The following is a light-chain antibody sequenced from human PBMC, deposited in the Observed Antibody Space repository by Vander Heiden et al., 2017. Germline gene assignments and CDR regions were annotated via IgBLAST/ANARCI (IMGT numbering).Light chain of an antibody. CDR2: KDN. CDR1: ALPNQY. J-gene: IGLJ3*02. CDR3: QSSDSSGTFWV. V-gene: IGLV3-25*03. Sequence: SSRLTQPPPVSVSQGQTARITWSGDALPNQYAYWYQQRPGQAPVLVIYKDNERPSGIPERFSGSSSGKTVTLTIGGVQAEDEADYYCQSSDSSGTFWVFGGGTKLTVL.